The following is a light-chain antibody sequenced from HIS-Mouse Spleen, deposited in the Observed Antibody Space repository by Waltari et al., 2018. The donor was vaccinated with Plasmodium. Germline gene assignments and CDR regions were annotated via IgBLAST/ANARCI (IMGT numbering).Light chain of an antibody. CDR1: SLRSYY. Sequence: SSELTQDPAVSVALGQTVRITCQGDSLRSYYASWYQQKPGQAPVLVIYGKNNRPPGIPDRISGSSSGNTASLTITGAQAEDEADYYCNSRDSSGNHWVFGGGTKLTVL. V-gene: IGLV3-19*01. CDR3: NSRDSSGNHWV. CDR2: GKN. J-gene: IGLJ3*02.